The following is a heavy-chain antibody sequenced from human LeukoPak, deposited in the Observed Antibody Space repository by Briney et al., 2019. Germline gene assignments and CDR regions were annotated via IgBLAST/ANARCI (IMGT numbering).Heavy chain of an antibody. CDR1: GGTFSSYV. D-gene: IGHD2-2*01. CDR3: ARALLRYCSSTSCYWLDP. CDR2: IVPIFGTA. J-gene: IGHJ5*02. V-gene: IGHV1-69*13. Sequence: VKVSCKASGGTFSSYVINWVRQAPGQGLEWMGGIVPIFGTANYAQKFQGRVTITADESTGTAYMELSSLRSEDTAMYYCARALLRYCSSTSCYWLDPWGQGTLVTVSS.